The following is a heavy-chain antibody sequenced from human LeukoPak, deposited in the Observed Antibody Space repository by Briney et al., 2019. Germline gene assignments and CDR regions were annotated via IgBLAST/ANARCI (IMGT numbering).Heavy chain of an antibody. CDR1: GFGFNDAA. CDR2: ISSSGANT. V-gene: IGHV3-23*01. Sequence: GGSLRLSCAASGFGFNDAAMTWVRQAPGKGLEWVSLISSSGANTYYADSVKGRFTISRDNSKNTLFLQMNSLRSEDTAMYYCVKDIQVTYWGQGTLVTVSS. CDR3: VKDIQVTY. D-gene: IGHD4-23*01. J-gene: IGHJ4*02.